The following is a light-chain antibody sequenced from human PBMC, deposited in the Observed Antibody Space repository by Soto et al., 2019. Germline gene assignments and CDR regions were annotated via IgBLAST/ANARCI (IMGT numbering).Light chain of an antibody. CDR3: SSYRTNNTLV. Sequence: QSALTQPASVSGSPGQSITISCTGTSSDVGGYNYVSWYQQHPGKAPKVMIYDVSNRPSGVSNRFSGSKSGNTASLTISGLQAEDEADYYCSSYRTNNTLVFGGGTQLTVL. J-gene: IGLJ2*01. V-gene: IGLV2-14*03. CDR1: SSDVGGYNY. CDR2: DVS.